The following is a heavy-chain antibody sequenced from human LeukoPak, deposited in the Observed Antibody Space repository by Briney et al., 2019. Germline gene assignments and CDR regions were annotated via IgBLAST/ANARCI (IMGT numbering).Heavy chain of an antibody. Sequence: PGGSLRLPCAASGFIFGDYAMHWVRQAPGKGLEWVSGITWNSVSIGYADSVKGRFTISRDNAKNSLYLQMSSLRAEDTAFYYCAKGLAVSGEDYWGQGTLVTVSS. CDR3: AKGLAVSGEDY. D-gene: IGHD6-19*01. CDR1: GFIFGDYA. V-gene: IGHV3-9*01. CDR2: ITWNSVSI. J-gene: IGHJ4*02.